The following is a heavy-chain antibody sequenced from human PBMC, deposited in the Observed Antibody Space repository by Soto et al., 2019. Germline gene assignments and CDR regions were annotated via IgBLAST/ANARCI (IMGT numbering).Heavy chain of an antibody. V-gene: IGHV4-59*08. CDR2: IYHSGST. J-gene: IGHJ4*02. Sequence: SETLSLTCTVSGGSISSYYWSWIRQPPGKGLEWIGYIYHSGSTNYNPSLKSRVPISVDTSKNQISLKLSSITAADTSVYYCARPNYGLGSTFLDYWGQGTLVTGSS. D-gene: IGHD3-16*01. CDR1: GGSISSYY. CDR3: ARPNYGLGSTFLDY.